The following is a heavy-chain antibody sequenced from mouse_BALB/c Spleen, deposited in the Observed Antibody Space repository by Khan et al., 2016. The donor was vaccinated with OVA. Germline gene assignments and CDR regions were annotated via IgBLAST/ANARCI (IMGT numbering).Heavy chain of an antibody. CDR1: GYSITSVYA. V-gene: IGHV3-2*02. CDR3: AIGNCYGYYFAY. CDR2: ISYSGVT. D-gene: IGHD1-1*01. Sequence: VQLQESGPGLVRPSQSLSLTCTVTGYSITSVYAWNWIRQFPGNKLEWMGYISYSGVTSYTPYLKSRISITRDTSKNQFFLQLNSVTTDDTATYYSAIGNCYGYYFAYWGQGTMLTVSS. J-gene: IGHJ2*01.